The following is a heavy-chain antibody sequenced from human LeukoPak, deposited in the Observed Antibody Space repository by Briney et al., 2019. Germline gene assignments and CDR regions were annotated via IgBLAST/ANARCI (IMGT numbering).Heavy chain of an antibody. V-gene: IGHV4-59*06. CDR1: GGSISIYY. CDR2: SYYSGNT. Sequence: SETLSLTSTISGGSISIYYWSWIRQPPGKGLEWIGYSYYSGNTYYSPSLKSRITISVDTSKNQFSLTLTSVTAADTAVYYCAALRYYYYYMDVWGKGTTVTVSS. J-gene: IGHJ6*03. CDR3: AALRYYYYYMDV.